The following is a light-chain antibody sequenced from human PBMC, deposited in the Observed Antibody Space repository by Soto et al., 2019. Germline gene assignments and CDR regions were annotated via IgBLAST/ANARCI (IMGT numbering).Light chain of an antibody. CDR3: SSYTIGSTYV. Sequence: QSVLTQPASVSASPGQSITISFTGTSSDVGTYDDVSWYRQHSGKAPRLLIYEVTNRPSGVSNRFSGSKSGDTASLTISGLQAEDKGDYYCSSYTIGSTYVFGSGTKVTVL. J-gene: IGLJ1*01. CDR2: EVT. CDR1: SSDVGTYDD. V-gene: IGLV2-14*01.